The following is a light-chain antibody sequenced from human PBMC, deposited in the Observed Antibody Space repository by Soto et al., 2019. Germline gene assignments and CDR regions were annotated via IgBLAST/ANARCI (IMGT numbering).Light chain of an antibody. V-gene: IGKV1-27*01. CDR2: AAS. Sequence: DIQITQSPSSLSASVGDRVTINCRASQGISNYLAWYQQKPGQVPKLLIYAASTLQSGVPSRFSGSGSGTDFPLTISSLQPEDVATYYCQKYNSAPFTFGPGTKVDFK. CDR3: QKYNSAPFT. CDR1: QGISNY. J-gene: IGKJ3*01.